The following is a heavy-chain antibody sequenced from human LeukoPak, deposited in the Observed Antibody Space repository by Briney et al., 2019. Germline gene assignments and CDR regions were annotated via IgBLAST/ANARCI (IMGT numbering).Heavy chain of an antibody. CDR2: INPEGSQT. Sequence: GESLSLSCAASGFTFSSSWMNWVRQAPGKGLQWVGNINPEGSQTRFVDSVMGRFTMSKDNAKNSLYLQMNSLRVEDTAVFYCAAWTDRGYNFWGQGTVVTVSS. D-gene: IGHD5-24*01. V-gene: IGHV3-7*01. CDR3: AAWTDRGYNF. J-gene: IGHJ4*02. CDR1: GFTFSSSW.